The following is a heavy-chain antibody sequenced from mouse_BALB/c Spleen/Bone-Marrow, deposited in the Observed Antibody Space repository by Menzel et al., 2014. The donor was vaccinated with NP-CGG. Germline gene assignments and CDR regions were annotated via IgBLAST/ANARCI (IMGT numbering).Heavy chain of an antibody. CDR3: ARREYDYDVFAY. CDR2: INSNGGST. J-gene: IGHJ3*01. CDR1: GFTFSSYY. D-gene: IGHD2-4*01. V-gene: IGHV5-6-2*01. Sequence: VQLKDSGGGLVKLGGSLKLSCAASGFTFSSYYMSWVRQTPEKRLELVAAINSNGGSTYYPDTVKGRFTISRDNAKNTLYLQMSSLKSEDTALYYCARREYDYDVFAYWGQGTLVTVSA.